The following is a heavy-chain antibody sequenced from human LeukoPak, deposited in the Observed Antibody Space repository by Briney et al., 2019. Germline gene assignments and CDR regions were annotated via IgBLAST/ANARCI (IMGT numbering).Heavy chain of an antibody. Sequence: GESLKISCKGSGYSFTSYWIGWVRQMPGKGLEWMGIIYPGDSDTRYSPSFQGQVTISADKSISTAYLQWSSLKASDTAMYYCARHLADGYIDSGFDYWGQGTLVTVSS. V-gene: IGHV5-51*01. CDR3: ARHLADGYIDSGFDY. J-gene: IGHJ4*02. CDR2: IYPGDSDT. D-gene: IGHD5-24*01. CDR1: GYSFTSYW.